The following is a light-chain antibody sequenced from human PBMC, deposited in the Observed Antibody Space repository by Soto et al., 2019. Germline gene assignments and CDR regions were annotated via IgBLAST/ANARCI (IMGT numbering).Light chain of an antibody. CDR3: QQYRPT. CDR1: QSVSSSY. J-gene: IGKJ1*01. V-gene: IGKV3-20*01. Sequence: EIVLTQSPGTLSLSPGERASLSCRASQSVSSSYLAWYQQKPGQAPRLLIYGASSRATGIPDRFSGSGSGTDFTLTISRLEPEDFAVYYCQQYRPTFGQGTKVEIK. CDR2: GAS.